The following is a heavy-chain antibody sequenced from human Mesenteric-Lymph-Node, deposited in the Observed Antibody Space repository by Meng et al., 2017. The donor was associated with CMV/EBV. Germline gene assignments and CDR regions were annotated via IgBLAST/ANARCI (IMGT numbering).Heavy chain of an antibody. CDR2: IKKDGSEE. V-gene: IGHV3-7*01. J-gene: IGHJ4*02. CDR3: VRQYCGGDCPFDY. D-gene: IGHD2-21*01. CDR1: GFTFSSYW. Sequence: LSLTCAASGFTFSSYWMSWVRQAPGKGLEWVANIKKDGSEEYYVDSVRGRFTISRDNAKNSLYLEMNSLRAEDTAVYYCVRQYCGGDCPFDYWGQGTLVTVSS.